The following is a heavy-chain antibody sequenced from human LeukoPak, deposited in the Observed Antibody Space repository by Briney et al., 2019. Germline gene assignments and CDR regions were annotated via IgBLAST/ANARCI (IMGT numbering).Heavy chain of an antibody. D-gene: IGHD2-2*01. CDR1: GGSISSSSYY. V-gene: IGHV4-39*01. CDR3: ARQGRCSSTSCYVWWFDP. CDR2: IYYSGST. J-gene: IGHJ5*02. Sequence: SETLSLTCTVSGGSISSSSYYWGWIRQPPGKGLEWIGSIYYSGSTYYNPSLKSRVTISVDTSKNQFSLKLSSVTAADTAVYYCARQGRCSSTSCYVWWFDPWGQGTLVTVSS.